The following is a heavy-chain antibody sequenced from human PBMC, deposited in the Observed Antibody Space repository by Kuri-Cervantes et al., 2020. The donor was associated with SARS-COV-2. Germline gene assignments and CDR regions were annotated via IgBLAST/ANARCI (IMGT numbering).Heavy chain of an antibody. D-gene: IGHD3-3*01. V-gene: IGHV3-21*04. Sequence: GESLKISCAASGFTFSSYSMNWVRQAPGKGLERVSSISSSSSYIYYADSVKGRFTISRDNAKNSLYLQMNSLRAEDTAVYYCARDKRSLDFWSGYYSTRTRYWYFDLWGRGTLVTVSS. CDR1: GFTFSSYS. CDR2: ISSSSSYI. J-gene: IGHJ2*01. CDR3: ARDKRSLDFWSGYYSTRTRYWYFDL.